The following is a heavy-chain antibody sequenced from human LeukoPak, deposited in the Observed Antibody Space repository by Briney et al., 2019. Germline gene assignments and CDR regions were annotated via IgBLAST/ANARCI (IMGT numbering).Heavy chain of an antibody. D-gene: IGHD3-3*01. CDR2: IRSSGDDA. V-gene: IGHV3-23*01. CDR1: GFTFSSYA. J-gene: IGHJ5*02. Sequence: GGSLRLSCAASGFTFSSYAMNWVRQAPGKGLEWLSGIRSSGDDAYYADSVKGRFTISRDNSKKTLYLQMNSLRAEDTAVYYCAKDRVAIFGVVTTHWFDPWGQGALVTVSS. CDR3: AKDRVAIFGVVTTHWFDP.